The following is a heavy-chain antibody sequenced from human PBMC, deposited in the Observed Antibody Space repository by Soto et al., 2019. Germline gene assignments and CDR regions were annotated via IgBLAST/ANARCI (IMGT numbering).Heavy chain of an antibody. CDR2: ISPYNGNT. V-gene: IGHV1-18*01. CDR3: ARGGTPIDS. Sequence: QVHLVQSGAEVKKPGASVKVSCKASGYTFTNFGISWVRQAPGQGLEWMGWISPYNGNTNHAQKFQGRVPMTTDTATSTAYMELRTLRSDDTAVYYCARGGTPIDSWAQGTLVTVSS. CDR1: GYTFTNFG. J-gene: IGHJ4*02.